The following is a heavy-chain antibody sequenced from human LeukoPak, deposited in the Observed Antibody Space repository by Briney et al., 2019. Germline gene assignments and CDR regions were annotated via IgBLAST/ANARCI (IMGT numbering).Heavy chain of an antibody. CDR2: IIPIFGTA. D-gene: IGHD6-19*01. CDR1: GGTFSSYA. V-gene: IGHV1-69*05. J-gene: IGHJ6*03. CDR3: ARGAPSGWYPYYYYYYMDV. Sequence: SVKVSCKXSGGTFSSYAISWVRQAPGQGLEWMGRIIPIFGTANYAQKFQGRVTITTDESTSTAYMELSSLRSEDTAVYYCARGAPSGWYPYYYYYYMDVWGKGTTVTVSS.